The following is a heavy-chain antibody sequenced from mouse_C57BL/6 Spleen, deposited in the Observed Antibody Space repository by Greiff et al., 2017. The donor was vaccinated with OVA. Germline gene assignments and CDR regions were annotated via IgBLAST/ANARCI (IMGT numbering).Heavy chain of an antibody. J-gene: IGHJ4*01. CDR2: IDPSDSET. Sequence: QVQLQQPGAELVRPGSSVKLSCKASGYTFTSYWMHWVKQRPIQGLEWIGNIDPSDSETHYNQKFKDKATLTVDKSSSTAYMQLSSLTSEDSAVYDCASGRGPYYAMDYWGQGTSVTVSS. D-gene: IGHD3-1*01. CDR1: GYTFTSYW. CDR3: ASGRGPYYAMDY. V-gene: IGHV1-52*01.